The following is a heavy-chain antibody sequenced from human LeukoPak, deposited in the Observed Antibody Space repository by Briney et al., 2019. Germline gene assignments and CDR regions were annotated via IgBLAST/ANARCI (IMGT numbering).Heavy chain of an antibody. V-gene: IGHV3-30*04. D-gene: IGHD5-12*01. CDR2: ISYDGSNK. Sequence: GGSLRLSCAASGFTFSSYAMHWVRQAPGKGLEWVAVISYDGSNKYYADSVKGRFTISRDNSKNTLYLQINSLRAEDTAVYYCASGMVATWAYFDYWGQGTLVTVSS. J-gene: IGHJ4*02. CDR1: GFTFSSYA. CDR3: ASGMVATWAYFDY.